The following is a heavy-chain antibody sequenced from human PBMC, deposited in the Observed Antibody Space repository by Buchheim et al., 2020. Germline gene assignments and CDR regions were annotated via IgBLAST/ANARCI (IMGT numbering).Heavy chain of an antibody. Sequence: QVQLVESGGGVVQPGRSLRLSCAASGFTFSSYGMHWVRQAPGKGLEWVAFIRYDGSNKYYADSVKGRFTISRDNSKNTLYLQMNSLRGEDTAVYYCAKGGYCSGGSCPLYYYYGMDVWGQGTT. J-gene: IGHJ6*02. CDR1: GFTFSSYG. D-gene: IGHD2-15*01. V-gene: IGHV3-30*02. CDR2: IRYDGSNK. CDR3: AKGGYCSGGSCPLYYYYGMDV.